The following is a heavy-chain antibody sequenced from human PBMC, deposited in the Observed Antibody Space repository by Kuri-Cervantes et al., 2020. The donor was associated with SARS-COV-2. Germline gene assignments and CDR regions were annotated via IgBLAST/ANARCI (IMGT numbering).Heavy chain of an antibody. CDR2: ISSSSSYI. D-gene: IGHD7-27*01. CDR1: GFTFSSYS. V-gene: IGHV3-21*01. CDR3: ARDLRMGKSLDY. J-gene: IGHJ4*02. Sequence: ETLSLTCAASGFTFSSYSMNWVRQAPGKGLEWVSSISSSSSYIYYADSVKGRFTISRDNAKNSPYLQMSSLRAEDTAVYYCARDLRMGKSLDYWGQGTLVTVSS.